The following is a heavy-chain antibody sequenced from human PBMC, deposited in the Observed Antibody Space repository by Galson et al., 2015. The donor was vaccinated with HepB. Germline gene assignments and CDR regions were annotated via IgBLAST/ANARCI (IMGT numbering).Heavy chain of an antibody. CDR2: ISAYDGNT. Sequence: SVKVSCKASGYTFTSYGISWGRQAPGQGLEWMGWISAYDGNTNYAQKLQGRVTMATDTSTSTAYMELRSLRSDDTAVYYCARPIMIMLGGVIVYDALEIWSQGTMVTVSS. V-gene: IGHV1-18*01. CDR3: ARPIMIMLGGVIVYDALEI. CDR1: GYTFTSYG. D-gene: IGHD3-16*02. J-gene: IGHJ3*02.